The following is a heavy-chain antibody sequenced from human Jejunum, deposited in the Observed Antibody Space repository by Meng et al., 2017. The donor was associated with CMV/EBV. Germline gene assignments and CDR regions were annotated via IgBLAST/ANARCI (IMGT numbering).Heavy chain of an antibody. J-gene: IGHJ4*02. CDR1: GFTFEDYA. V-gene: IGHV3-9*01. D-gene: IGHD6-6*01. CDR2: IGWNSGSI. CDR3: AKESQQLVLDY. Sequence: AASGFTFEDYAMHWVRQAAGKGLEGVSGIGWNSGSIGYADSVRGRFTISRDNAKNSLYMQMNSLRAEDTALYYCAKESQQLVLDYWGQGPLVTVSS.